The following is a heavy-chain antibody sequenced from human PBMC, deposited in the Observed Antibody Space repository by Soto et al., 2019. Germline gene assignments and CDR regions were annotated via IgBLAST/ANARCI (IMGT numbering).Heavy chain of an antibody. CDR2: ISGSGNTI. J-gene: IGHJ4*02. Sequence: VQLVESGGALVKSGGSLRLSCAASGFIFSDYYMSWVRQAPGKGLECLAYISGSGNTIYYADSVQARFTISRDNTKKSLYLQMDGLRAEDTALYYCATYTSPYTSGSFDHWGQGTLVTVSS. V-gene: IGHV3-11*01. D-gene: IGHD3-10*01. CDR1: GFIFSDYY. CDR3: ATYTSPYTSGSFDH.